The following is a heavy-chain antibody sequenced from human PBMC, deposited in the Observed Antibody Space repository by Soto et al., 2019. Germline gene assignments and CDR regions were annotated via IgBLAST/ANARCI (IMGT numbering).Heavy chain of an antibody. CDR1: GYTFIAHF. J-gene: IGHJ5*02. D-gene: IGHD2-2*01. V-gene: IGHV1-2*02. CDR2: IYPDTGGT. CDR3: VRAQSRQLLLAWFDA. Sequence: QVQLVQSGAEVKKPGASVTVSCEASGYTFIAHFIHWVRQAPGQGLEWMGWIYPDTGGTNYAQKFRDRVTMTRDTSVSTAYMEVNGRKSDDTAVYYCVRAQSRQLLLAWFDAWGQGTLVTVSS.